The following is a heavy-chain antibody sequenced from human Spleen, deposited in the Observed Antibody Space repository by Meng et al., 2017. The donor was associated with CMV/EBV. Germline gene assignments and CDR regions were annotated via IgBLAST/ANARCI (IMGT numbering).Heavy chain of an antibody. CDR2: ISRSGSTI. Sequence: FTFSDYYMSWIRQAPGKGLEWVSYISRSGSTIYYADSVQGRFTISRDNAKNSLYLQMNSLRAEDTAVYYCARDFITSYYYYYGMDVWGQGTTVTVSS. D-gene: IGHD2-2*01. CDR3: ARDFITSYYYYYGMDV. CDR1: FTFSDYY. J-gene: IGHJ6*02. V-gene: IGHV3-11*01.